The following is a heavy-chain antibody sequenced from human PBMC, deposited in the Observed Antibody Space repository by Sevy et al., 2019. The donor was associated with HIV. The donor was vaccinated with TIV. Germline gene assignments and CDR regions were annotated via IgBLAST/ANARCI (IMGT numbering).Heavy chain of an antibody. D-gene: IGHD1-26*01. V-gene: IGHV3-30*04. CDR2: ISYDGSNK. Sequence: GGSLRLSCAASGFTFSSYAMHWVRQAPGKGLEWVAVISYDGSNKYYEDSVKGRFTISRDNSKNTLYLQMNSLRAEDTAVYYCARVRRGGSYFAFDIWGQGTMVTVSS. CDR3: ARVRRGGSYFAFDI. J-gene: IGHJ3*02. CDR1: GFTFSSYA.